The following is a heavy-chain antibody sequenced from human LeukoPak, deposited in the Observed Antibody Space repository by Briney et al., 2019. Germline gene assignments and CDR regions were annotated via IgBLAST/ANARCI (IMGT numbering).Heavy chain of an antibody. CDR3: GKGIAPAGSLGYFDY. CDR2: IYHSGST. CDR1: GYSISSGYY. J-gene: IGHJ4*02. D-gene: IGHD6-13*01. Sequence: SETLSLTCTVSGYSISSGYYWAWIRQPPGKGLEWIGSIYHSGSTYYNPSLKSRVTISVDTSKNQFSLKLSSVTAADTAVYYCGKGIAPAGSLGYFDYWGQGTLVTVSS. V-gene: IGHV4-38-2*02.